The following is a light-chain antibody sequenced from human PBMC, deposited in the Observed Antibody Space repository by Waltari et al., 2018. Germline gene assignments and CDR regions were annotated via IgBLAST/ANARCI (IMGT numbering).Light chain of an antibody. CDR3: QQLNSYPRGT. CDR2: AAS. V-gene: IGKV1-9*01. CDR1: QGISSY. J-gene: IGKJ1*01. Sequence: DIQLTQSPSFLSASVGDRVTITCRASQGISSYLAWYQQKPGKAPKLLIYAASTLKSGVPSRFSGSGSGTEFTLTISSLQPEDFATYYCQQLNSYPRGTFGQGTKVEIK.